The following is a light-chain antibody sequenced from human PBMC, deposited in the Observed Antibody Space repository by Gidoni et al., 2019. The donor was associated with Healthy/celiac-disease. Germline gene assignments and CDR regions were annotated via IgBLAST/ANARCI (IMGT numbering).Light chain of an antibody. J-gene: IGKJ3*01. CDR3: QQYYSTGEIT. CDR2: WAS. CDR1: QSVLYSYNNKNY. V-gene: IGKV4-1*01. Sequence: DIVMTQSPDSLAVSLGERATINCKSSQSVLYSYNNKNYLAWYQQKPGQPPKLLIYWASTRESGVPDRFSGSGSGTDFTLTISSLQAEDVAVYYCQQYYSTGEITFXPXTKVDIK.